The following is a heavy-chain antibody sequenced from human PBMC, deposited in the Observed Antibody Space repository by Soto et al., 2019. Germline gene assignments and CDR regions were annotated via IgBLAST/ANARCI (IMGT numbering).Heavy chain of an antibody. D-gene: IGHD3-10*01. CDR1: GGSISSYY. CDR3: ARASYYYGSGSPDAFDI. CDR2: IYYSGST. V-gene: IGHV4-59*01. Sequence: SETLSLTCTVSGGSISSYYWSWIRQPPGKGLEWIGYIYYSGSTNYNPSLKSRVTISVDTSKNQFSLKLSSVTAADTAVYYCARASYYYGSGSPDAFDIWGQGTMVTVSS. J-gene: IGHJ3*02.